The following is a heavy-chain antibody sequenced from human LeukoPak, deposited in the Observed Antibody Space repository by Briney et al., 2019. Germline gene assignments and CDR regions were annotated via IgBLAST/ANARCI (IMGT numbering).Heavy chain of an antibody. Sequence: SETLSLTCTVSGGSVSSGSYYWSWIRQPPGKGLEWIGYIYYSGSSNYNPSLKSRVTISVDTSKNQFSLKLSSVTAADTAVYYCASTHCASPSCYSYYYSGLDVWGQGTTVSVSS. D-gene: IGHD2-2*01. CDR1: GGSVSSGSYY. V-gene: IGHV4-61*01. J-gene: IGHJ6*02. CDR3: ASTHCASPSCYSYYYSGLDV. CDR2: IYYSGSS.